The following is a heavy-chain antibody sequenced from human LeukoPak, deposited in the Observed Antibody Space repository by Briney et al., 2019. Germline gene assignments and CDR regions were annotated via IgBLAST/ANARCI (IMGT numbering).Heavy chain of an antibody. CDR1: GGSFSGYY. V-gene: IGHV4-34*01. CDR2: INHSGST. J-gene: IGHJ4*02. D-gene: IGHD6-13*01. Sequence: SETLSLTCAVYGGSFSGYYWSWIRQPPGKGLEWIGEINHSGSTNYNPSLKSRVTISVDTSKNQFSLKLSSVTAADTAVYYCARGRFSSTRRAFDYWGQGTPVTVSS. CDR3: ARGRFSSTRRAFDY.